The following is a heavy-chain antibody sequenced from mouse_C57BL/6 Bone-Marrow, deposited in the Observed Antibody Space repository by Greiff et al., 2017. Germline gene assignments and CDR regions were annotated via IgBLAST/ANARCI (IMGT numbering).Heavy chain of an antibody. J-gene: IGHJ4*01. CDR2: IHPNSGST. V-gene: IGHV1-64*01. CDR1: GYTFTSYW. CDR3: ARRGYYYGSSYYAMDY. Sequence: QVQLQQSGAELVKPGASVKLSCKASGYTFTSYWMHWVKQRPGQGLEWIGMIHPNSGSTNYNEKFKSKATLTVDKSSSTAYMQLSSLTSEDSAVYYCARRGYYYGSSYYAMDYWGQGTSVTVSS. D-gene: IGHD1-1*01.